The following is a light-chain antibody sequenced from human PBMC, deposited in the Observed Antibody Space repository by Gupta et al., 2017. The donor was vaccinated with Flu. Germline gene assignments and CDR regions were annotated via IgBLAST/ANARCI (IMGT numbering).Light chain of an antibody. CDR1: GSNIGNNY. V-gene: IGLV1-51*01. CDR3: GTWDSSLSAWV. J-gene: IGLJ3*02. CDR2: DNN. Sequence: QSVLTQPPSVSAAPGQKVTISCSGSGSNIGNNYVSWYQQLPGIAPKLLIYDNNKRPSGIPDRFSGSKSGTSATLGITGLQTGDEADYYCGTWDSSLSAWVFGGGTKLTVL.